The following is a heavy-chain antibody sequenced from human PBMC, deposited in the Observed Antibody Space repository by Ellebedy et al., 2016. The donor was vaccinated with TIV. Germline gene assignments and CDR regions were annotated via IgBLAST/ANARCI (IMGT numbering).Heavy chain of an antibody. D-gene: IGHD1-1*01. Sequence: PSETLSLTCTVSGGSISSSSFFWGWVRQAPGKGLEWVSSISSSGNYRYHGDSVKGRFTISRDNAKNSLYLQMNSRRAEDTAVYYAARKKSGHKWNDGFDSWGQGTLVIVSS. CDR2: ISSSGNYR. V-gene: IGHV3-21*01. J-gene: IGHJ4*02. CDR1: GGSISSSS. CDR3: ARKKSGHKWNDGFDS.